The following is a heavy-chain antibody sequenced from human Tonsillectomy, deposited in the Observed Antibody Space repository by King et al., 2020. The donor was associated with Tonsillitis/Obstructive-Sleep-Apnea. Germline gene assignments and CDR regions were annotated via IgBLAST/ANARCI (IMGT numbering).Heavy chain of an antibody. CDR3: AKDGVITISGVAGDTVDF. CDR1: GFTFSNYA. J-gene: IGHJ3*01. V-gene: IGHV3-23*04. CDR2: ISASGSTT. Sequence: DVQLVESGGGLVQPGGSLRLSCAASGFTFSNYAMSWVRQAPGKGLEWVSGISASGSTTYYADSVKGRFTISRDNSKNTLYLQMNSLRAEDTAAYYCAKDGVITISGVAGDTVDFWGQGTMVTVSS. D-gene: IGHD3-3*01.